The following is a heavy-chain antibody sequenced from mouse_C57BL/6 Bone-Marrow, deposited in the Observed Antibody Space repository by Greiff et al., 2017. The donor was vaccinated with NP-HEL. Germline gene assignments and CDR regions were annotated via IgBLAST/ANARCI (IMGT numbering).Heavy chain of an antibody. V-gene: IGHV5-4*01. CDR2: ISDGGSYT. J-gene: IGHJ1*03. Sequence: EVQRVESGGGLVKPGGSLKLSCAASGFTFSSYAMSWVRQTPEKRLEWVATISDGGSYTYYPDNVKGRFTISRDNAKNNLYLQMSHLKSEDTAMYYCARVGSGHWYFDVWGTGTTVTVSS. D-gene: IGHD3-1*01. CDR3: ARVGSGHWYFDV. CDR1: GFTFSSYA.